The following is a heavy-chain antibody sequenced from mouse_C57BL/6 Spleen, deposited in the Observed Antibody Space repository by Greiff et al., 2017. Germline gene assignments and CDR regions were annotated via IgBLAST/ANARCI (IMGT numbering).Heavy chain of an antibody. CDR3: AREDYSNSWYAMDY. J-gene: IGHJ4*01. CDR1: GYTFTDYY. V-gene: IGHV1-26*01. CDR2: INPNNGGT. D-gene: IGHD2-5*01. Sequence: EVQLQQSGPELVKPGASVKISCKASGYTFTDYYMNWVKQSHGKSLEWIGDINPNNGGTSYNQKFKGKATLTVDKSSSTAYMELRSLTSEDSAVYYCAREDYSNSWYAMDYWGQGTSVTVSS.